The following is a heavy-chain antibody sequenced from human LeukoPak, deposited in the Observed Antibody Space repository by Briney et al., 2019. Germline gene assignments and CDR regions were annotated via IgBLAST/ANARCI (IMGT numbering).Heavy chain of an antibody. CDR1: GLTFSSYA. J-gene: IGHJ3*02. D-gene: IGHD1-26*01. Sequence: GRSLRLSCAASGLTFSSYAMHWVRQAPGKGPEWVAVISYDGSNKYYADSVKGRFTISGDKSKNTLYLQMNSLRPEDTAFYYCARGPGPIAGAKNPFDIWGQGTMVTVSS. CDR2: ISYDGSNK. V-gene: IGHV3-30*01. CDR3: ARGPGPIAGAKNPFDI.